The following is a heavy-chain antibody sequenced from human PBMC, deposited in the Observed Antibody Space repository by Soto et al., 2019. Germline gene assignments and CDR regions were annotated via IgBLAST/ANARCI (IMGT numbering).Heavy chain of an antibody. Sequence: ASVKVSCKASGYTFTSYYMHWVRQAPGQGLEWMGIINPSGGSTSYAQKFQGRVTMTRDTSTSTVYMELSSLRSEDTAVYYCARGITIFGVEVNAFDIWGQGTMVTVS. J-gene: IGHJ3*02. CDR2: INPSGGST. V-gene: IGHV1-46*03. CDR1: GYTFTSYY. CDR3: ARGITIFGVEVNAFDI. D-gene: IGHD3-3*01.